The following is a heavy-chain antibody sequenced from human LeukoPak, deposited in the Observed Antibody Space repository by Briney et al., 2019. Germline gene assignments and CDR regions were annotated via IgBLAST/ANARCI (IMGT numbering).Heavy chain of an antibody. D-gene: IGHD1-14*01. CDR2: IYYSGST. V-gene: IGHV4-59*01. J-gene: IGHJ3*02. CDR1: GGSISSYY. Sequence: PSETLSLTCTVSGGSISSYYWSWMRQPPGKGLEWIGYIYYSGSTNYNPSLKSRVTISVDTSKNQFSLKLSSVTAADTAVYYCARDAGNHDAFDIWGQGTMVTVSS. CDR3: ARDAGNHDAFDI.